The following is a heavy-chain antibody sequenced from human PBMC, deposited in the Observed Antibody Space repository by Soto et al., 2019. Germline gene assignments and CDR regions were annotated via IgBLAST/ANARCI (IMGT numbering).Heavy chain of an antibody. CDR1: GGSIISYY. Sequence: LTCTVSGGSIISYYWSWIRQPPGKGLEWIGYIYYSGSTNYNPSLKSRVTISVDTSKNQFSLKLSSVTAADTAVYYCARDRYSYGTQYYFDYWGQGTLVTVYS. V-gene: IGHV4-59*01. J-gene: IGHJ4*02. D-gene: IGHD5-18*01. CDR2: IYYSGST. CDR3: ARDRYSYGTQYYFDY.